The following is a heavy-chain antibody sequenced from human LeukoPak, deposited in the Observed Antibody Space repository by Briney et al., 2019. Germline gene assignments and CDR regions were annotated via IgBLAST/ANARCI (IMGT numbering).Heavy chain of an antibody. D-gene: IGHD1-1*01. CDR2: IIPIFGTA. J-gene: IGHJ4*02. Sequence: ASVKVSCKASGGTFSSYAISWVRQAPGQGLEWMGGIIPIFGTANYAQKFQGRVTITADESTSTAYMELSSLRSEDTAVYYCAGNERIDVGNYYFDHWGQGTLVTVSS. V-gene: IGHV1-69*13. CDR1: GGTFSSYA. CDR3: AGNERIDVGNYYFDH.